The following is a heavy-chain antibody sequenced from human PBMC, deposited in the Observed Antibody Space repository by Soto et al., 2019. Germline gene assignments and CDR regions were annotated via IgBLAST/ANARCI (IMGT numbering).Heavy chain of an antibody. CDR3: ARVRAYCVSTSCHDY. CDR2: ISAYNGNT. Sequence: ASVKVSCKASGYTFTNYGISWVRQAPGQGLEWMGWISAYNGNTDYAQKLQGRVTMTTDTSTSTAYMELRSLRSDDTAVYYCARVRAYCVSTSCHDYWGQGTLVTVSS. CDR1: GYTFTNYG. J-gene: IGHJ4*02. D-gene: IGHD2-2*01. V-gene: IGHV1-18*01.